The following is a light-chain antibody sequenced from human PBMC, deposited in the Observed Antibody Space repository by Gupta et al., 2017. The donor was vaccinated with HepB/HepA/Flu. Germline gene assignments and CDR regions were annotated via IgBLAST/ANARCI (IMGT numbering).Light chain of an antibody. CDR1: QDVYNF. J-gene: IGKJ4*01. V-gene: IGKV1-33*01. Sequence: DIHMTQSPSSLSASVGDRVTITCQASQDVYNFLNWYRQQPGKAPNLLIYDTSNLETGVPSRFSGTGSVTDFTFTIVSLQPEDIGTYYCQQYTERPLTFGGGTRLDI. CDR2: DTS. CDR3: QQYTERPLT.